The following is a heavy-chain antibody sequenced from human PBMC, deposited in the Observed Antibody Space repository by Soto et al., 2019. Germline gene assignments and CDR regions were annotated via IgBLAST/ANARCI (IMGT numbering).Heavy chain of an antibody. CDR1: EFTLSSST. Sequence: EVQLMESGGGLVKPGGSLRLSCVASEFTLSSSTMNWVRQAPGKGLEWVSSISSTSTYIYYADSVKGRFTISRDNANKSLFLQMNSLRVEDTAVDYCATFPPEWGSGGSYWGQGSLVTVSS. D-gene: IGHD2-15*01. J-gene: IGHJ4*02. CDR2: ISSTSTYI. V-gene: IGHV3-21*01. CDR3: ATFPPEWGSGGSY.